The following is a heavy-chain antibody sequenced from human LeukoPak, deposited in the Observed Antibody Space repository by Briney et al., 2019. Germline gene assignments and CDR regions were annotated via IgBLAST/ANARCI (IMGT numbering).Heavy chain of an antibody. J-gene: IGHJ4*02. CDR1: GFTFSSYA. CDR3: AKVSEKVILVYYFDY. CDR2: ISGSGGST. Sequence: PGGSLRLSCAASGFTFSSYAMSWVRQAPGKGLEWVSAISGSGGSTYYADSVKGRFTISRDNSKNTLYLQMNSLRAEDTAVYYCAKVSEKVILVYYFDYWGQGTLVTVSS. D-gene: IGHD2-8*02. V-gene: IGHV3-23*01.